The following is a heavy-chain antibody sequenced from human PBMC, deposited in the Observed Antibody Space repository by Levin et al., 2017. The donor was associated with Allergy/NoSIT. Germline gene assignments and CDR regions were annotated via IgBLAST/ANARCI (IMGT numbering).Heavy chain of an antibody. Sequence: ASVKVSCKASGYTFTSYDINWVRQATGQGLEWMGWMNPNSGNTGYAQKFQGRVTMTRNTSISTAYMELSSLRSEDTAVYYCARGSMDIVGAADYFDYWGQGTLVTVSS. CDR2: MNPNSGNT. CDR3: ARGSMDIVGAADYFDY. CDR1: GYTFTSYD. D-gene: IGHD1-26*01. J-gene: IGHJ4*02. V-gene: IGHV1-8*01.